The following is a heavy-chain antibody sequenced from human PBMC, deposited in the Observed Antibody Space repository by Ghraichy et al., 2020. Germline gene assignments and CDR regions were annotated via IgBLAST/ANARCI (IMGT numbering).Heavy chain of an antibody. J-gene: IGHJ4*02. D-gene: IGHD3-10*01. CDR2: IYHSGST. Sequence: SETLSLTCAVSGGSISSGGYSWSWIRQPPGKGLEWIGYIYHSGSTYYNPSLKSRVTIPVDRSKNQFSLKLSSVTAADTAVYYCASRRRMNTMVRGVIYYFDYWGQGTLVTVSS. CDR3: ASRRRMNTMVRGVIYYFDY. V-gene: IGHV4-30-2*01. CDR1: GGSISSGGYS.